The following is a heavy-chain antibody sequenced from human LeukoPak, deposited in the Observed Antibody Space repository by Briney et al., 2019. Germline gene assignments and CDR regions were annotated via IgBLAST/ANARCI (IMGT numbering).Heavy chain of an antibody. CDR3: ARCPPYSSGWYSKSGYFDY. CDR2: INHSGST. D-gene: IGHD6-19*01. CDR1: GGSFSGYY. J-gene: IGHJ4*02. V-gene: IGHV4-34*01. Sequence: PSETLSLTCAVYGGSFSGYYWSWIRQPPGKGLEWIGEINHSGSTNYNPSLKSRVTISVDTSKNQFSLKLSSVTAADTAVYYCARCPPYSSGWYSKSGYFDYWGQGTLVTVSS.